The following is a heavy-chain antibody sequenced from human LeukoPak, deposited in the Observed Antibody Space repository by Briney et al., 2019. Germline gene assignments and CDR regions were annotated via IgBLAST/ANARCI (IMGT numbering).Heavy chain of an antibody. J-gene: IGHJ4*02. V-gene: IGHV4-39*01. CDR3: ARGARDGYNWGFDY. D-gene: IGHD5-24*01. CDR2: IYYSGST. CDR1: GGSISSSSYY. Sequence: SETLSLTCTVSGGSISSSSYYWGWIRQPPEKGPEWIGSIYYSGSTYYNPSLKSRVTISVDTSKNQFSLKLSSVTAADTAVYYCARGARDGYNWGFDYWGQGTLVTVSS.